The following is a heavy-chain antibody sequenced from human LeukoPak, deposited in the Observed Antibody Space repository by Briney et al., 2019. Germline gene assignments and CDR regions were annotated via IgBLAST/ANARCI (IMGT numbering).Heavy chain of an antibody. V-gene: IGHV4-34*01. J-gene: IGHJ4*02. D-gene: IGHD5-18*01. CDR1: GGSFSGYY. CDR2: INHSGST. CDR3: AGCPYSYGYRPKVY. Sequence: PSETLSLTCAVYGGSFSGYYWSWIRQPPGKGLEWIGEINHSGSTNYSPSLKSRVTISVDTSKNQFSLKLSSVTAADTAVYYCAGCPYSYGYRPKVYWGQGTLVTVSS.